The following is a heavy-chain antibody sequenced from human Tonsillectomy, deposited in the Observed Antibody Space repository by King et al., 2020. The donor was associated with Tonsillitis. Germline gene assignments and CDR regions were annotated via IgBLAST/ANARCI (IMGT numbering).Heavy chain of an antibody. CDR2: ISYDGSNK. CDR3: AKDLEYINWWYVGPPQFDP. Sequence: VQLVESGGGVVQPGRSLRLSCAASGFTFSSYGMHWVRQAPGKGLEWVAVISYDGSNKYYGDSVKGRFTISRDNSKNTLYLQMNSLRAEDTAVYYCAKDLEYINWWYVGPPQFDPWGQGTLVTVSS. V-gene: IGHV3-30*18. D-gene: IGHD2-8*02. CDR1: GFTFSSYG. J-gene: IGHJ5*02.